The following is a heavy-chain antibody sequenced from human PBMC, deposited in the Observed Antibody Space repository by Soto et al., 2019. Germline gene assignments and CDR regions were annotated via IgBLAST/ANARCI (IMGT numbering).Heavy chain of an antibody. CDR1: RFTFSSYW. CDR3: ASDLSGRADV. CDR2: MNEDGGTT. Sequence: GGSLRLSCAASRFTFSSYWMHWVRQAPGKGLVWVSRMNEDGGTTDYADSVKGRFTISRDNAKNTLYLQMNSLRVEDTAVYYCASDLSGRADVWGQGTTVTVSS. D-gene: IGHD3-10*01. J-gene: IGHJ6*02. V-gene: IGHV3-74*01.